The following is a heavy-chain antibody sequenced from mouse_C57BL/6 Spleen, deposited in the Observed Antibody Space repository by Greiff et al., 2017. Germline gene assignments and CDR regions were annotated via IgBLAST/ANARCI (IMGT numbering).Heavy chain of an antibody. CDR3: ARDYYDSSSYYFDY. J-gene: IGHJ2*01. V-gene: IGHV5-17*01. D-gene: IGHD1-1*01. Sequence: EVKLVESGGGLVKPGGSLKLSCAASGFTFSDYGMHWVRQAPEKGLEWVAYISSGSSTIYYADTVKGRFTISRDNAKNTLFLQMTSLRSEDTAMYYCARDYYDSSSYYFDYWGQGTTLTVSS. CDR2: ISSGSSTI. CDR1: GFTFSDYG.